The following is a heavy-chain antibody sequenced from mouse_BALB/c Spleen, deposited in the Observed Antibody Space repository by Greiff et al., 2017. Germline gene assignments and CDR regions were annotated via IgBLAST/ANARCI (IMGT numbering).Heavy chain of an antibody. V-gene: IGHV14-4*02. D-gene: IGHD1-1*01. CDR1: GFNIKDYY. Sequence: EVQLQQSGAELVRSGASVKLSCTASGFNIKDYYMHWVKQRPEQGLEWIGWIDPENGDTEYAPKFQGKATMTADTSSNTAYLQLSSLTSEDTAVYYCNYGSYAYWGQGTLVTVSA. CDR3: NYGSYAY. J-gene: IGHJ3*01. CDR2: IDPENGDT.